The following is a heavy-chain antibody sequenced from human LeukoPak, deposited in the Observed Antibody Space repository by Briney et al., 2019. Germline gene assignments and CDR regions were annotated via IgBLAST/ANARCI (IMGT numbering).Heavy chain of an antibody. Sequence: PSETLSFTCAVYGGSFSGYYWSWIRQPPGKGLEWIGEINHSGSTNYNPSLKSRVTISVDTSKNQFSLKLSSVTAADTAVYYCARGHRGYNRGYYFDYWGQGTLVTVSS. CDR3: ARGHRGYNRGYYFDY. D-gene: IGHD5-24*01. CDR1: GGSFSGYY. J-gene: IGHJ4*02. V-gene: IGHV4-34*01. CDR2: INHSGST.